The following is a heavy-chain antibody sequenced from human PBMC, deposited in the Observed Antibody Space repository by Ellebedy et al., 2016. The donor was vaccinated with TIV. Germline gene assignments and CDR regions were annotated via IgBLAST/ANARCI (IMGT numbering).Heavy chain of an antibody. V-gene: IGHV1-8*01. CDR2: MNPNSGNT. Sequence: ASVKVSXKASGYTFTSYDINWVRQATGQGLEWMGWMNPNSGNTGYAQKFQGRVTMTRNTSISTAYMELSSLRSEDTAVYYCARVPTYCSSTSCYHPYGDGWFDPWGQGTLVTVSS. CDR1: GYTFTSYD. CDR3: ARVPTYCSSTSCYHPYGDGWFDP. J-gene: IGHJ5*02. D-gene: IGHD2-2*01.